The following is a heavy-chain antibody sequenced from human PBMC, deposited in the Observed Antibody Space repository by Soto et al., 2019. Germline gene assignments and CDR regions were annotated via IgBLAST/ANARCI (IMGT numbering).Heavy chain of an antibody. Sequence: GGSLRLSCAASGFTFSSYSMNWVRQAPGKGLEWVSSISSSSSYIYYADSVKGRFTISRDNAKDSLYLQMNSLRAEDTVVYYCARDLYSSSQRYFEYWGQGTLVTVSS. V-gene: IGHV3-21*01. CDR3: ARDLYSSSQRYFEY. CDR1: GFTFSSYS. CDR2: ISSSSSYI. D-gene: IGHD6-6*01. J-gene: IGHJ4*02.